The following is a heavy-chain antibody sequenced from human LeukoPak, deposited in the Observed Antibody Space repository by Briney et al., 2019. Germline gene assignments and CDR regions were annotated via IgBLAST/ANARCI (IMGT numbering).Heavy chain of an antibody. CDR3: ARGPDYYGSGGADGFDY. Sequence: SETLFLTCTVSGGSISSYYWSWIRQPAGKGLEWIGRIYTSGSTNYNPSLKSRVTMSLDTSKNQFSLRLSSVSAAETAVYYGARGPDYYGSGGADGFDYWGQGTLVTVSS. V-gene: IGHV4-4*07. CDR1: GGSISSYY. J-gene: IGHJ4*02. D-gene: IGHD3-10*01. CDR2: IYTSGST.